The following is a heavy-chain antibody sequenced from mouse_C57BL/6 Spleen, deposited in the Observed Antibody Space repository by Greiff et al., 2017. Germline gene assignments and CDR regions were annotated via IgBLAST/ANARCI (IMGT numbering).Heavy chain of an antibody. CDR3: AKGLGLRRVDY. D-gene: IGHD2-4*01. CDR2: IYPGDGDT. J-gene: IGHJ2*01. Sequence: QVQLKQSGAELVKPGASVKISCKASGYAFSSYWMNWVKQRPGKGLEWIGQIYPGDGDTNYNGQFTGKATRTADKSSRTAYMQLSSLTSEDSSVYFCAKGLGLRRVDYWCQGTTLTVSS. V-gene: IGHV1-80*01. CDR1: GYAFSSYW.